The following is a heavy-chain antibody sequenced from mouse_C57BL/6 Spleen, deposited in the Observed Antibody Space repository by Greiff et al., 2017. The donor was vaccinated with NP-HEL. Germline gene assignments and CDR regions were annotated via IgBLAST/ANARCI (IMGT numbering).Heavy chain of an antibody. J-gene: IGHJ2*01. V-gene: IGHV5-4*01. D-gene: IGHD2-4*01. CDR3: ARDYDYAHFDY. CDR1: GFTFSSYA. Sequence: EVKLVESGGGLVKPGGSLKLSCAASGFTFSSYAMSWVRQTPEKRLEWVATISDGGSYTYYPDNVKGRFTISRDNAKNNLYLQMSHLKSEDTAMYYCARDYDYAHFDYWGQGTTLTVSS. CDR2: ISDGGSYT.